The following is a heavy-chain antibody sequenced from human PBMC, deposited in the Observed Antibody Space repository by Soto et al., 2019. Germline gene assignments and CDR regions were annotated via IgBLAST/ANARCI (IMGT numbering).Heavy chain of an antibody. CDR3: ARGPVYDSSGFGFDP. CDR1: GFTFSSYW. D-gene: IGHD3-22*01. V-gene: IGHV3-74*01. Sequence: GGSLRLSCAASGFTFSSYWMHLVRQATGKGLVWVSRINSDGSSTSYADSVKGRFTISRDNAKNTLYLQMNSLRAEDTAVYYCARGPVYDSSGFGFDPWGQGTLVTVSS. J-gene: IGHJ5*02. CDR2: INSDGSST.